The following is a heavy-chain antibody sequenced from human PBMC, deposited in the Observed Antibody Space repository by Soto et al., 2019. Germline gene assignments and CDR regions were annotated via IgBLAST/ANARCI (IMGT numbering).Heavy chain of an antibody. CDR1: GFTVSSNY. J-gene: IGHJ4*02. D-gene: IGHD7-27*01. Sequence: EVQLVESGGGLVQPGGSLRLSCAASGFTVSSNYMSWVRQAPGKGLEWVSIVYSGGSTYYADSVKGRFTISRDNSKNTLYLQMNSLRVDDTAIYYCVKGNWGDYWGQGTLVTVSS. V-gene: IGHV3-66*01. CDR2: VYSGGST. CDR3: VKGNWGDY.